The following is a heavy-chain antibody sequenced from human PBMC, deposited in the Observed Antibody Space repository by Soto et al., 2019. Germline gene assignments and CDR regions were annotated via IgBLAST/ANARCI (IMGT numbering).Heavy chain of an antibody. Sequence: GGSLRLSCAASGFTFSDYYMSWIRQAPGKGLEWVSYISSSGSTIYYADSVKGRFTISRDNAKNSLYLQMNSLRAEDTAVYYCARDSLPHIVATTHYYYYYMDVWGKGTTVTVSS. CDR3: ARDSLPHIVATTHYYYYYMDV. CDR1: GFTFSDYY. V-gene: IGHV3-11*01. D-gene: IGHD5-12*01. CDR2: ISSSGSTI. J-gene: IGHJ6*03.